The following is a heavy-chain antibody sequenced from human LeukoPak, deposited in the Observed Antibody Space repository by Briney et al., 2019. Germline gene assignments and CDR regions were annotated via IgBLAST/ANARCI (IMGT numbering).Heavy chain of an antibody. Sequence: GASVKVSCKASGYTFTSYDINWVRQATGQGLEWMGWMNPNSGNTGYAQKFQGRVTMTRNTSISTAYMELSSLRSEDTAVYYCARGLSYYYGSGIYYTGEYYYYGMDVGGKGTTVTVPS. D-gene: IGHD3-10*01. V-gene: IGHV1-8*01. CDR1: GYTFTSYD. CDR3: ARGLSYYYGSGIYYTGEYYYYGMDV. J-gene: IGHJ6*04. CDR2: MNPNSGNT.